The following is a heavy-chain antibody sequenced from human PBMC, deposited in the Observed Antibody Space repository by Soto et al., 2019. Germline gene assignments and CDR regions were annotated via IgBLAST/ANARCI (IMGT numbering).Heavy chain of an antibody. D-gene: IGHD3-3*01. CDR1: GGSFSGYY. Sequence: KPSETLSLTCAVYGGSFSGYYWSWIRQPPGKGLEWIGEINHSGSTNYNPSLKSRVTISVATSKNQFSLKLSSVTAADTAVYYFAITYDFWSGYSYYYMDVWGKGTTVTVSS. CDR2: INHSGST. J-gene: IGHJ6*03. V-gene: IGHV4-34*01. CDR3: AITYDFWSGYSYYYMDV.